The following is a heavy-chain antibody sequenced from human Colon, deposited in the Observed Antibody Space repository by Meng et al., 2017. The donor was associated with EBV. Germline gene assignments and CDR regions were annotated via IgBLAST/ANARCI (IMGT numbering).Heavy chain of an antibody. Sequence: QLEELGQGLLKPSEPLALTCPGSGGSIGSYYWGWIRQPPGKGLEWIGYIYYSGSTNYNPSLKSRVTISVDTSKNQFSLKLSSVTAADTAVYYCARHFINWFDPWGQGTLVTVSS. V-gene: IGHV4-59*08. J-gene: IGHJ5*02. CDR1: GGSIGSYY. CDR2: IYYSGST. CDR3: ARHFINWFDP.